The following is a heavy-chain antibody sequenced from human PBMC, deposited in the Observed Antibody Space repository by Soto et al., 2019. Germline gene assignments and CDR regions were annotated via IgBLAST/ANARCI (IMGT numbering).Heavy chain of an antibody. Sequence: AGGSLRLSCAASGFTFSSYGMHWVRQAPGKGLEWVAVISYDGSNKYYADSVKGRFTISRDNSKNTLYLQMNSLRAEDTAVYYCAKDFGGLDIVATALDYWGQGTLVTVSS. CDR2: ISYDGSNK. CDR3: AKDFGGLDIVATALDY. CDR1: GFTFSSYG. J-gene: IGHJ4*02. D-gene: IGHD5-12*01. V-gene: IGHV3-30*18.